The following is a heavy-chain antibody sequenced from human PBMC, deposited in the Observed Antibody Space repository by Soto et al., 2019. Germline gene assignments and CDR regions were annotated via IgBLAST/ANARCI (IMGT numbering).Heavy chain of an antibody. D-gene: IGHD6-19*01. V-gene: IGHV4-59*08. CDR3: ARQVGGCAPWYFDY. CDR1: GVSIISYY. CDR2: IYYSGST. Sequence: SETLSLTCTVPGVSIISYYWSWILQPPGTGLEWIGYIYYSGSTNYNPSLKSRVTISVDTSKNQFSLKLSSVTAADTAVYYCARQVGGCAPWYFDYWGQGTLVTVS. J-gene: IGHJ4*02.